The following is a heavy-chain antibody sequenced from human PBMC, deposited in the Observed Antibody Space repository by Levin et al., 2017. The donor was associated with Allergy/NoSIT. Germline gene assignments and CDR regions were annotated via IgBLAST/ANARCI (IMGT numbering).Heavy chain of an antibody. D-gene: IGHD3-3*01. Sequence: GGSLRLSCAATGFTFSTYNMNWVRQAPGKGLEWVSFISSSSATIYYADSVKGRFTIYRDNAKNSLFLQMNSLRAEDTAVYYCARDQEAMNTMTNDAFDIWGQGTMVTVSS. CDR3: ARDQEAMNTMTNDAFDI. CDR1: GFTFSTYN. J-gene: IGHJ3*02. V-gene: IGHV3-48*01. CDR2: ISSSSATI.